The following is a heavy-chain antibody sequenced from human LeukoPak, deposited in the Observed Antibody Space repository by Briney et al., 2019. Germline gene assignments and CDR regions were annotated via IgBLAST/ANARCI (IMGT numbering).Heavy chain of an antibody. D-gene: IGHD3-16*01. Sequence: SETLSLTCTVSGGSISSYYWSWIRQPPGKGLEWIGYIYYSGSTNYNPSLKSRVTIAVHTPKNQFSLKRISVTAADTAVYYCARHAGGPHKDTNFDYWGQGTLVTVSS. J-gene: IGHJ4*02. CDR3: ARHAGGPHKDTNFDY. V-gene: IGHV4-59*08. CDR2: IYYSGST. CDR1: GGSISSYY.